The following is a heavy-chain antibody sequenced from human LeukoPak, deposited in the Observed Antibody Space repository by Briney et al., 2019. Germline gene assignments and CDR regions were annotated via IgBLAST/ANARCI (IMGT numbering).Heavy chain of an antibody. CDR3: ARSIAAAGTLGFN. V-gene: IGHV4-59*01. CDR2: IYYSGST. Sequence: SETLSLTCTVSGGSISSYYWSWIRQPPGKGLEWIGYIYYSGSTNYNPSLKSRVTISVDTSKNQFSLKLSSVTAADTAVYYCARSIAAAGTLGFNWGQGTLVTVSS. J-gene: IGHJ4*02. D-gene: IGHD6-13*01. CDR1: GGSISSYY.